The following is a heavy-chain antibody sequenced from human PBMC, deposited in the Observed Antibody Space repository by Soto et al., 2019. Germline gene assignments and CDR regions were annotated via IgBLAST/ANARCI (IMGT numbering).Heavy chain of an antibody. CDR3: ARVESPSSLDY. J-gene: IGHJ4*02. D-gene: IGHD6-6*01. CDR2: IYYSGDT. CDR1: GGSINSGAHY. V-gene: IGHV4-31*03. Sequence: PSETLSLTCTVSGGSINSGAHYWSWLRQHPGKGLEWIGYIYYSGDTQYNPSLKSRVTISLDTSKNQFSLKLNSVTAADTAVYYCARVESPSSLDYWGQGTLVTLAS.